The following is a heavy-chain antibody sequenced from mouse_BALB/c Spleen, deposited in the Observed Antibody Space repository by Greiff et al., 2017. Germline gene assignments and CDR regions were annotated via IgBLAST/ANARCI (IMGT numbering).Heavy chain of an antibody. D-gene: IGHD1-1*01. Sequence: QVQLQQSGAELVRPGVSVKISCKGSGYTFTDYAMHWVKQSHAKSLEWIGVISTYYGDASYNQKFKGKATLTVDKSSSTAFMHLNSLTSEDSAVYYCARLGSSYAMDYWGQGTSVTVSS. V-gene: IGHV1S137*01. CDR1: GYTFTDYA. J-gene: IGHJ4*01. CDR2: ISTYYGDA. CDR3: ARLGSSYAMDY.